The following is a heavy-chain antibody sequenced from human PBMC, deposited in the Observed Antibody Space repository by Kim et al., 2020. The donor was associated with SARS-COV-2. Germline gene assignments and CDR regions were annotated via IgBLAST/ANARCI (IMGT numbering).Heavy chain of an antibody. CDR3: ARFLLSGYPFDY. J-gene: IGHJ4*02. V-gene: IGHV4-31*03. Sequence: SETLSLTCTVSGGSISSGGYYWSWIRQHPGKGLEWIGYIYYSGSTYYNPSLKSRVTISVDTSKNQFSLKLSSVTAADTAVYYCARFLLSGYPFDYWGQGTLVTVSS. D-gene: IGHD3-3*01. CDR1: GGSISSGGYY. CDR2: IYYSGST.